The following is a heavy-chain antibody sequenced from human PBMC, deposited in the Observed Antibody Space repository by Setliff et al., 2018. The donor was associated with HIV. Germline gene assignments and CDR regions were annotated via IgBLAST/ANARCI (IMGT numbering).Heavy chain of an antibody. CDR2: IWSDGSRI. V-gene: IGHV3-33*01. Sequence: PGGSLRLSCAASGFTFNNFGMHWVRQAPGKGLEWVALIWSDGSRIEYADSVKGRFTISRDNSKNTLDLEMNSLRAEDTAVYYCARDLDYYGPSEAFDIWGQGTMVTVSS. J-gene: IGHJ3*02. D-gene: IGHD3-10*01. CDR3: ARDLDYYGPSEAFDI. CDR1: GFTFNNFG.